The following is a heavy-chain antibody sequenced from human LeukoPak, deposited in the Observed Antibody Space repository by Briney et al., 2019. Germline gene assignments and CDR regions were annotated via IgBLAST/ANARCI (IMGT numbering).Heavy chain of an antibody. CDR3: ARRFYGDYAYDY. D-gene: IGHD4-17*01. CDR1: GYSFNNYC. CDR2: IDPTDSYT. J-gene: IGHJ4*02. Sequence: GESLKIPCKGSGYSFNNYCITGVRQMPGKGREGVGRIDPTDSYTNYSPSFRGHVTISVDKSINTAYLQWSTLEASDTAIYYCARRFYGDYAYDYWGQGTLVTVSS. V-gene: IGHV5-10-1*01.